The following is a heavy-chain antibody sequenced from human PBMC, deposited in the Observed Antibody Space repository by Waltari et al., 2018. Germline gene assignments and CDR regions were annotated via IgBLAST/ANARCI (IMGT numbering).Heavy chain of an antibody. D-gene: IGHD2-15*01. CDR2: ILRSGKT. CDR1: GDSVSGASHNW. CDR3: ARDRGRGLYLDS. V-gene: IGHV4-4*02. J-gene: IGHJ4*02. Sequence: QVQLQESGPGLVKPSGPLSLTCAVSGDSVSGASHNWWSWVRQSPGKGLEWIGQILRSGKTNYHPSVASRVTMSLDTSSDSFSLRMTSATAADTAVYYCARDRGRGLYLDSWGQGILVTVSP.